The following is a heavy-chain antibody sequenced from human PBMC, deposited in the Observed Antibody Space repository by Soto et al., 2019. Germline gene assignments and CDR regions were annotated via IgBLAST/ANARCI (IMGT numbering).Heavy chain of an antibody. V-gene: IGHV3-30-3*01. Sequence: QVQLVESGGGVVQPGRSLRLSCAASGFTFSSYAMHWVRQAPGKGLEWVAVISYDGSNKYYADSVKGRFTISRDNSKNTLYLQMNSLRAEDTAVYYCATVGLGYCSGGSCALDYWGQGTLVTVSS. D-gene: IGHD2-15*01. CDR1: GFTFSSYA. CDR2: ISYDGSNK. CDR3: ATVGLGYCSGGSCALDY. J-gene: IGHJ4*02.